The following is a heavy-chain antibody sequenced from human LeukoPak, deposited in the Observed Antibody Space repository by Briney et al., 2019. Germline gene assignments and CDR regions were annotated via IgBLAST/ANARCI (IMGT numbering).Heavy chain of an antibody. J-gene: IGHJ4*02. D-gene: IGHD1-26*01. CDR2: LRYDGGNK. Sequence: GGSLRLSCAASGFTFSSYGMHWVRQAPGKGLEWVAFLRYDGGNKYYTDSVKGRFTISRDNSKNTLYLQLNSLRAEDTAVYYCARVVGATYLDYWGQGTLVTVSS. CDR3: ARVVGATYLDY. V-gene: IGHV3-30*02. CDR1: GFTFSSYG.